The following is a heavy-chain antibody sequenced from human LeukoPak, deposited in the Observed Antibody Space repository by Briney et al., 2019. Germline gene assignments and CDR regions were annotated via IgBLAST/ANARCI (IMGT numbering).Heavy chain of an antibody. CDR3: SSEYSGSSKRG. V-gene: IGHV4-39*01. Sequence: PSETLSLTCTVSGGSISSSNYYWAWIRQPPGKGLEWIGSIYYSGSTYYNPSLKSRVTISVDTSENQFSLKLTSATAADTAVYFCSSEYSGSSKRGWGQGTLVTVSS. D-gene: IGHD6-6*01. CDR1: GGSISSSNYY. CDR2: IYYSGST. J-gene: IGHJ4*02.